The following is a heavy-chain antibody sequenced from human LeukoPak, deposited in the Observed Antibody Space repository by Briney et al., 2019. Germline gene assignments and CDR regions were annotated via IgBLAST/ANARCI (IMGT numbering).Heavy chain of an antibody. V-gene: IGHV3-21*01. CDR1: GFTFSSYS. D-gene: IGHD2-21*01. CDR3: ARDGVGLFPDY. J-gene: IGHJ4*02. Sequence: GGSLRLSCVASGFTFSSYSMNWVRQAPGKGLEWVSSISSSSSYIYYADSVRGRFTISRDNAKNSLSLQMNSLRAEDTAVYYCARDGVGLFPDYWGQGTLVTVSS. CDR2: ISSSSSYI.